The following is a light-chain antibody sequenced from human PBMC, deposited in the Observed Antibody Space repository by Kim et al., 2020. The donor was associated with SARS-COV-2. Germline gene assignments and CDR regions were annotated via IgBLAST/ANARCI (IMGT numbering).Light chain of an antibody. CDR2: EVS. V-gene: IGLV2-8*01. J-gene: IGLJ2*01. Sequence: SVPISCTGTSSDVGGYNYVSWYQQHPGKAPKLMIYEVSKRPSGVPDRFSGSKSGNTASLTVSGLQAEDEADYYCSSYAGSNNHVVFGGGTQLTVL. CDR3: SSYAGSNNHVV. CDR1: SSDVGGYNY.